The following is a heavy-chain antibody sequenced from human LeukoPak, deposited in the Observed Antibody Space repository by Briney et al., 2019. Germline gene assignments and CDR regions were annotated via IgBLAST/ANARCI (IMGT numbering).Heavy chain of an antibody. CDR1: GFTFSSYG. Sequence: PGRSLRLSCAASGFTFSSYGMHWVRQAPGKGLEWVAFIRYDGSNKYYADSVKGRFTISRDNSKNTLYLQMNSLRAEDTAVYYCAKDSNFWSDHFDYWGQGTLVTVSS. CDR3: AKDSNFWSDHFDY. D-gene: IGHD3-3*01. V-gene: IGHV3-30*02. J-gene: IGHJ4*02. CDR2: IRYDGSNK.